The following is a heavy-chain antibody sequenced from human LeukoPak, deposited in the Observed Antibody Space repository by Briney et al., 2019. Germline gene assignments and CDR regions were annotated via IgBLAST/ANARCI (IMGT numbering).Heavy chain of an antibody. J-gene: IGHJ6*02. CDR3: ARDLDADGLDV. V-gene: IGHV3-7*03. D-gene: IGHD5-24*01. CDR1: GFTFSNYW. CDR2: ISQDGSGK. Sequence: GGSLRLSCGASGFTFSNYWMSWVRQAPGKGLEWVINISQDGSGKNYADSVEGRFTISRDNAKNSLYLQMNSLRAEDTAVYYCARDLDADGLDVWGQGTTVTVSS.